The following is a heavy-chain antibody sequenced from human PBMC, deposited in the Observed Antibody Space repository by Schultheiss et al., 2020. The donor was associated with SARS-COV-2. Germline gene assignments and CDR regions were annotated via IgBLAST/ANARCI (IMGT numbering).Heavy chain of an antibody. D-gene: IGHD5-18*01. Sequence: SETLSLTCAVSGGSISSSNWWSWVRQPPGKGLEWIGYIYYSGSTNYNPSLKSRVTISVDTSKNQFSLKLSSVTAADTAVYYCARAMGELWLGYYYYYYGMDVWGQGTTVTVSS. CDR2: IYYSGST. CDR1: GGSISSSNW. J-gene: IGHJ6*02. V-gene: IGHV4-4*02. CDR3: ARAMGELWLGYYYYYYGMDV.